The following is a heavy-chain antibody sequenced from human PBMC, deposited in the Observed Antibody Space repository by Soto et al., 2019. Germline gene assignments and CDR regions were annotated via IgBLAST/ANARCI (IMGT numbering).Heavy chain of an antibody. CDR2: IYHSGST. CDR3: ARSGSGSLNWFAP. V-gene: IGHV4-38-2*01. D-gene: IGHD3-10*01. J-gene: IGHJ5*02. Sequence: SETLSLTCAVSGYSISSGYYWGWIRQPPGKRLEWIGSIYHSGSTYYNPSLKSRVTVSVDTSKNQFSLKLISVTAADTAVYHCARSGSGSLNWFAPWGQGTLVTVSS. CDR1: GYSISSGYY.